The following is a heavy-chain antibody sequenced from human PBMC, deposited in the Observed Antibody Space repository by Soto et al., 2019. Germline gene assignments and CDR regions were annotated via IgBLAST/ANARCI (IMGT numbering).Heavy chain of an antibody. CDR1: GGSISSSSNY. D-gene: IGHD3-10*01. Sequence: QLQLQESGPGLVKPSETLSLTCTVSGGSISSSSNYWGWIRQPPGKGLEWIGSIYYSGSTYYNPSLKRRVTIAVDPSKNPFSLKLSSVTAADTALYYCATGKITMGPAHWFDPWGQGTLVTVSS. CDR3: ATGKITMGPAHWFDP. J-gene: IGHJ5*02. V-gene: IGHV4-39*01. CDR2: IYYSGST.